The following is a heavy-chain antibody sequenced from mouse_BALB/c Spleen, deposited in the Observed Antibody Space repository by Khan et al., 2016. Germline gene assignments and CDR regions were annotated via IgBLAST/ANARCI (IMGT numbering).Heavy chain of an antibody. D-gene: IGHD3-3*01. CDR1: GYTFTSYW. CDR3: ARGTYYAMDY. V-gene: IGHV1-87*01. Sequence: VQLKESGAELARPGVSVKLSCKASGYTFTSYWMQWVKQRPGQGLEWIGAIYPGDGDTRYTQKFKGKATLTADKSSSTAYMQLSSLASEDSAVYYCARGTYYAMDYWGQGTSVTVSS. CDR2: IYPGDGDT. J-gene: IGHJ4*01.